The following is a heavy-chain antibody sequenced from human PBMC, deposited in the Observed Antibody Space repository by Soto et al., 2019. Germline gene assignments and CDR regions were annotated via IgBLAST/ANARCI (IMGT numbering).Heavy chain of an antibody. CDR3: AREYYDSSGQTSQLVVFLFDP. Sequence: GASVKVSCKASGYTFTSYGISWVRQAPGQGLEWMGWISAYNGNTNYAQKLQGRVTMTTDTSTSTAYMELRSLRSDDTAVYYCAREYYDSSGQTSQLVVFLFDPWGQGTLVTVSS. CDR1: GYTFTSYG. J-gene: IGHJ5*02. V-gene: IGHV1-18*01. D-gene: IGHD3-22*01. CDR2: ISAYNGNT.